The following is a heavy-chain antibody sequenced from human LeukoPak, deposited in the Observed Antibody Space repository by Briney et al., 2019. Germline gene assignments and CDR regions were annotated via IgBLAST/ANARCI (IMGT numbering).Heavy chain of an antibody. J-gene: IGHJ4*02. V-gene: IGHV3-33*01. D-gene: IGHD3-22*01. CDR1: GFTFSSYG. Sequence: GGSLRLSCAASGFTFSSYGMHWVRQAPGKGLEWVAVIWYDGSNKHYADSVKGRFTISRDNSKNTLYLQMNSLRAEDTAVYYCARGGYYDSSGYLNWGQGTLVTVSS. CDR3: ARGGYYDSSGYLN. CDR2: IWYDGSNK.